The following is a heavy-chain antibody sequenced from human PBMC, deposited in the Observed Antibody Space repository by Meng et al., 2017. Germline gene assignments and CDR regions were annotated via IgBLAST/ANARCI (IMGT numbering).Heavy chain of an antibody. CDR3: ARGGRYGDYDSAYYYYGMDV. CDR2: INPNSGGT. Sequence: ASVTVSCKASGYTFTGYYMHWVRQAPGQGLEWMGWINPNSGGTNYAQKCQGRVTMTRDTSISTAYMELSRLRSDDTAVYYWARGGRYGDYDSAYYYYGMDVWGQGTTVTVSS. D-gene: IGHD4-17*01. CDR1: GYTFTGYY. V-gene: IGHV1-2*02. J-gene: IGHJ6*02.